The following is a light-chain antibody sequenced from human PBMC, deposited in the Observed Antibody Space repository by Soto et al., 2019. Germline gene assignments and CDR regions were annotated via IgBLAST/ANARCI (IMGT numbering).Light chain of an antibody. Sequence: DIQMTQSPSSLSASLGDRVTITCRASQGIGVYLAWFQQKPGNVPRLLIYAASTLQSGVPSRFSGSGSGTDFTLTISSLQPEDVAPYYCQKYNSAPLTLGGGTKVEIK. CDR1: QGIGVY. CDR2: AAS. CDR3: QKYNSAPLT. V-gene: IGKV1-27*01. J-gene: IGKJ4*01.